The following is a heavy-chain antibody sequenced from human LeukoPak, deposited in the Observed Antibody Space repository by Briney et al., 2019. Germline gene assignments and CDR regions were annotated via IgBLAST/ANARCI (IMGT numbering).Heavy chain of an antibody. CDR1: GVSISGYY. D-gene: IGHD5-18*01. J-gene: IGHJ2*01. V-gene: IGHV4-59*08. CDR3: ARKGGEYSYGSFWYFDL. CDR2: IYHTGST. Sequence: SETLSLTCTVSGVSISGYYWGWIRQPPGKGLEWIGYIYHTGSTSYNPSLKSRVTISVDTSKNQFSVTLSSVTAADTAAYYCARKGGEYSYGSFWYFDLWGRGTLVTVSS.